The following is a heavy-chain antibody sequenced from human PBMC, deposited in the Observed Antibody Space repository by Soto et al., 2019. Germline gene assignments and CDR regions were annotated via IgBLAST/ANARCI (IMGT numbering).Heavy chain of an antibody. CDR3: AHRRAYYGSWFWGYFDY. CDR1: GFSLSSSGVG. V-gene: IGHV2-5*02. CDR2: IYWDDDK. D-gene: IGHD3-10*01. Sequence: QITLKESGPTLVKPTQTLTLTCTFSGFSLSSSGVGVGWIRQPPGKALEWLALIYWDDDKRDSPPLRSRLTISKDTSQNQVVLTITNIDPEDTATYYCAHRRAYYGSWFWGYFDYWGQGTLVTVSS. J-gene: IGHJ4*02.